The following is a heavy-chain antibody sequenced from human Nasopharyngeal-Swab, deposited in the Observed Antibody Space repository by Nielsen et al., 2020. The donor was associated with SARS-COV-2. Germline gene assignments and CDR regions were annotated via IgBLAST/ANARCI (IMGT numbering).Heavy chain of an antibody. V-gene: IGHV4-61*01. J-gene: IGHJ4*02. CDR2: IYYSGST. Sequence: SETLSLTCTVSGGSIRSSSYYWSWIRQPPGKGLEWIGYIYYSGSTNYNPPLKSRVTISVDTSKNQFSLKLSSVTAADTAVYYCAGGLYYYDSSGYYPFDYWGQGTLVTVSS. CDR3: AGGLYYYDSSGYYPFDY. CDR1: GGSIRSSSYY. D-gene: IGHD3-22*01.